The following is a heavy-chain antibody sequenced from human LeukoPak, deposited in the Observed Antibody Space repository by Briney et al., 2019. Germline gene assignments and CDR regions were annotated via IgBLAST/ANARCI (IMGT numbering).Heavy chain of an antibody. CDR3: ARDPAGPGDWYFDL. CDR1: GFTVSSNY. J-gene: IGHJ2*01. V-gene: IGHV3-53*01. CDR2: IHSGGST. Sequence: GGSLRLSCAASGFTVSSNYMNWARQAPGKGLEWVSVIHSGGSTYYADSVKGRFTISRDNSKNTLYLQMNSLRVEDTAVYYCARDPAGPGDWYFDLWGRGTLVTVSS.